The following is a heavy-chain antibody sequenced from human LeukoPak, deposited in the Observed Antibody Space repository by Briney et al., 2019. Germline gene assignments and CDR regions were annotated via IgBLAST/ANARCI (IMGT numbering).Heavy chain of an antibody. Sequence: PGGSLRLSCAASGFTFNNYAMSWVRQAPGTGLEWVSAISKSGDRTYYAASVKGRFTISRDNSRNTVYLQINSLRDEDTDTYYCVKEEGTHSLADSWAKGTLFTVPS. CDR2: ISKSGDRT. CDR3: VKEEGTHSLADS. CDR1: GFTFNNYA. V-gene: IGHV3-23*01. D-gene: IGHD5-18*01. J-gene: IGHJ5*01.